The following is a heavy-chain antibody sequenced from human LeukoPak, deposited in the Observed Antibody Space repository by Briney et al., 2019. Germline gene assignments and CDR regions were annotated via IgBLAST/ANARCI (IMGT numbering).Heavy chain of an antibody. CDR3: AKGRILEWLLYFDY. J-gene: IGHJ4*02. CDR1: GFIFSSYT. V-gene: IGHV3-23*01. D-gene: IGHD3-3*01. CDR2: ISGSGDNS. Sequence: PGGSLRLSCAASGFIFSSYTMSWVRQAPGRGLEWVSTISGSGDNSYYADSVKGRFTISRDNSKNTLYVQMNSLRAEDTAVYFCAKGRILEWLLYFDYWGQGSLVTVSS.